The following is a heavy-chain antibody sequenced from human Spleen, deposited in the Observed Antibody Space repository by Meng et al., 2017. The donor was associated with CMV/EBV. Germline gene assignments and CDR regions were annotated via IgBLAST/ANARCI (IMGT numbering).Heavy chain of an antibody. D-gene: IGHD2-15*01. CDR3: ARDHRAGYGVFYYGLDV. V-gene: IGHV3-48*04. CDR2: ISSSSITR. J-gene: IGHJ6*02. CDR1: GYTFSDYS. Sequence: GGSLRLSCAASGYTFSDYSINWVRQVPGQGLEWISFISSSSITRRYSDSAKGRFTISRDNANNSLYLQMNSLRAEDTAVYYCARDHRAGYGVFYYGLDVWGQGTTVTVSS.